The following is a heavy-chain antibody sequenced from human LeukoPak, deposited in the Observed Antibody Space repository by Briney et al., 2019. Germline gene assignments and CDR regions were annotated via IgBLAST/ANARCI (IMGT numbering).Heavy chain of an antibody. D-gene: IGHD3-9*01. V-gene: IGHV3-48*03. CDR2: ISSSGSSK. J-gene: IGHJ4*02. CDR1: GFTFKNYE. CDR3: AREDYDILTGYSPFDY. Sequence: PGGSLRLSCVASGFTFKNYEMNWVRQAPGKGLEWVSYISSSGSSKNYADSVKGRFTISRDNAQNALYLQMDSLRAEDTAVYYCAREDYDILTGYSPFDYWGQGTLVTVSS.